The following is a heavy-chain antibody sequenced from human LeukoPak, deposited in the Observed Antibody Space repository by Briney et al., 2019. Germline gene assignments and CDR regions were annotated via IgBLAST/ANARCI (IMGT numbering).Heavy chain of an antibody. CDR3: ARAWLYCSGGSCYSLYYFDY. V-gene: IGHV1-2*06. CDR2: INPNSGGI. CDR1: GYTFTGYY. D-gene: IGHD2-15*01. Sequence: ASVKVSCKASGYTFTGYYMHWVRQAPGQGLEWMGRINPNSGGINYAQKFQGRVTMTRDTSISTAYMELSRLRSDDTAVYYCARAWLYCSGGSCYSLYYFDYWGQGTLVTVSS. J-gene: IGHJ4*02.